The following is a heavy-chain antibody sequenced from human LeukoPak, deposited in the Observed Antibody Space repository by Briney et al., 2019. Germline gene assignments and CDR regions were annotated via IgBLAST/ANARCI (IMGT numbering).Heavy chain of an antibody. J-gene: IGHJ6*03. CDR3: AKDYYGSGSYYDYYYYMDV. D-gene: IGHD3-10*01. CDR2: IQKDGSNK. Sequence: GGSLRLSCAASGFTFSSYGMHWVRQAPGKGREWVAFIQKDGSNKYYADSVKGRFTISSDNSKNMLYLQMNGLRAEDTAVYSCAKDYYGSGSYYDYYYYMDVWGKGTTVTV. CDR1: GFTFSSYG. V-gene: IGHV3-30*02.